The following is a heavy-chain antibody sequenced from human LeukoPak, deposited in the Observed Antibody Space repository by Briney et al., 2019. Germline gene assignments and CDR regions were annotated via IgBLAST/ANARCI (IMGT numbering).Heavy chain of an antibody. D-gene: IGHD4-17*01. CDR3: ARHSAVTTFIFDY. CDR2: IFYSGST. CDR1: GGSISSSYYY. V-gene: IGHV4-39*01. J-gene: IGHJ4*02. Sequence: SETLSLTCTVSGGSISSSYYYWVWIRQPPGKGLEWIGSIFYSGSTYYNPSLKSRVTISLDTSKNQFSLRLSSVTAADTAVYYCARHSAVTTFIFDYWGQGTLVTVSS.